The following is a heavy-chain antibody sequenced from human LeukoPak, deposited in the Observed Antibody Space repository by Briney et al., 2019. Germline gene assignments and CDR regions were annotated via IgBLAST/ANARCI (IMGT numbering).Heavy chain of an antibody. Sequence: SETLSLTCTVSGGSISSYYWSWIRQPPGKGLGWIGYIYYSGSTNYNPSLKSRVTISVDTSKNQFSLKLSSVTAADTAVYYCARHHRGYSSSWYLNYWGQGTLVTVSS. V-gene: IGHV4-59*08. CDR2: IYYSGST. J-gene: IGHJ4*02. D-gene: IGHD6-13*01. CDR1: GGSISSYY. CDR3: ARHHRGYSSSWYLNY.